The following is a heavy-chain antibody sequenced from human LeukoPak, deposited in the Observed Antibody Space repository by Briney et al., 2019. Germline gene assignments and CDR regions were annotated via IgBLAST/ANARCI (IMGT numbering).Heavy chain of an antibody. CDR1: GYSFTGYY. Sequence: ASVKVSCKASGYSFTGYYMHWVRQAPGQGLERMGWINPNSGGTNYAQKFQGRVTMTRDTSISTAYMELSRLRSDDTAVYYCARGEGRYYYDSSGYMYYFDYWGQGTLVTVSS. CDR2: INPNSGGT. V-gene: IGHV1-2*02. CDR3: ARGEGRYYYDSSGYMYYFDY. D-gene: IGHD3-22*01. J-gene: IGHJ4*02.